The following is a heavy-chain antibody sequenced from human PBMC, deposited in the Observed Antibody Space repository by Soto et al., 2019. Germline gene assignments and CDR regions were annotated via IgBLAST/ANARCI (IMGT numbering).Heavy chain of an antibody. J-gene: IGHJ4*02. CDR1: GFTFSSYA. CDR2: ISGSGGST. CDR3: AKSLQQLVRNYFDY. D-gene: IGHD6-13*01. Sequence: GGSLRLSCAASGFTFSSYAMSWVRQAPGKGLEWVSAISGSGGSTYYADSVKGRFTISRDNSKNTPYLQMNSLRAEDTAVYYCAKSLQQLVRNYFDYWGQGTLVTVSS. V-gene: IGHV3-23*01.